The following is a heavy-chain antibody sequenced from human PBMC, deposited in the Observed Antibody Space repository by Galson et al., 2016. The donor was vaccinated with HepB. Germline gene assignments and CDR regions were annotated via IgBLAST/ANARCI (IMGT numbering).Heavy chain of an antibody. CDR1: GFNFNIHA. CDR2: ISGSGNTT. CDR3: AKPIARTYIPATDS. V-gene: IGHV3-23*01. Sequence: SLRLSCAASGFNFNIHAMNWVRQAPGKGLEWVSGISGSGNTTYYADSVKGRFTISRDNSKNTLYLLMNSLRPDDTAVYHCAKPIARTYIPATDSWGQGILVTVSS. J-gene: IGHJ4*02. D-gene: IGHD2-21*01.